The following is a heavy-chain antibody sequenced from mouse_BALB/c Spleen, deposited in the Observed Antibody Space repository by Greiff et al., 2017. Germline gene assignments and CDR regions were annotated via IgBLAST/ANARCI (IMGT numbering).Heavy chain of an antibody. CDR2: ISYSGST. D-gene: IGHD1-1*01. CDR3: ARGGYYYGFAY. CDR1: GYSITSDYA. J-gene: IGHJ3*01. Sequence: VQLKESGPGLVKPSQSLSLTCTVTGYSITSDYAWNWIRQFPGNKLEWMGYISYSGSTSYNPSLKSRISITRDTSKNQFFLQLNSVTTEDTATYYCARGGYYYGFAYWGQGTLVTVSA. V-gene: IGHV3-2*02.